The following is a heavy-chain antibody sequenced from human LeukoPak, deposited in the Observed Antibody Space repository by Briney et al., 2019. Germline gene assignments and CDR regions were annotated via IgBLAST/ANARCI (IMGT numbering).Heavy chain of an antibody. D-gene: IGHD3-22*01. J-gene: IGHJ6*03. CDR1: GGTFSSYA. Sequence: ASVKVSCKASGGTFSSYAISWVRQARGHGLEWMGGIIPIFGTANYAQKFQGRVTITADESTSTAYMELSSLRSEDTAVYYCARDWSVSSENYYYYYMDVWGKGTTVTVSS. CDR2: IIPIFGTA. V-gene: IGHV1-69*13. CDR3: ARDWSVSSENYYYYYMDV.